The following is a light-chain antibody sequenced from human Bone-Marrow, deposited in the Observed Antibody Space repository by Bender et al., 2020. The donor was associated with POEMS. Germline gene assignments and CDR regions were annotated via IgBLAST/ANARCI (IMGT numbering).Light chain of an antibody. CDR2: DVN. CDR1: SLDLGGYNY. V-gene: IGLV2-14*01. CDR3: CSHAGRYTLV. J-gene: IGLJ3*02. Sequence: QSALTQPASVSGSPGQSITISCAGTSLDLGGYNYVSWYQQRPGKAPKLIIYDVNNRPSGVSNRFSGSKSGNTASLTISGLQAEDEADYYCCSHAGRYTLVFGGGTKVTVL.